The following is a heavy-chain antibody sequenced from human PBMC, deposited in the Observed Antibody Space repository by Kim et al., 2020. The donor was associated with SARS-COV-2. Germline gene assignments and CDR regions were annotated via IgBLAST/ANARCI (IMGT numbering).Heavy chain of an antibody. CDR3: ARADILTGYGAFDI. J-gene: IGHJ3*02. CDR1: GYTFTGYY. D-gene: IGHD3-9*01. CDR2: INPNSGGT. Sequence: ASVKVSCKASGYTFTGYYMHWVRQAPGQGLEWMGWINPNSGGTNYAQKFQGWVTMTRDTSISTAYMELSRLRSDDTAVYYCARADILTGYGAFDIWGQGTMVTVSS. V-gene: IGHV1-2*04.